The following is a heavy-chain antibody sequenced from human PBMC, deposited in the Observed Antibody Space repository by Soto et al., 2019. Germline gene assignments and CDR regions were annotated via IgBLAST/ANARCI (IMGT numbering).Heavy chain of an antibody. D-gene: IGHD1-26*01. Sequence: QAHLVQSGAEVKKPGASVKVSCRACGYRFTDYDLHWVRQAPGQVLDWMGWIDPSTGGASYAEKFLVCVIVTSGTSMNSVYMEMSDLTSDDTALYFCARGAPSLYYFCALDVWGLGTPVTVSS. CDR3: ARGAPSLYYFCALDV. CDR2: IDPSTGGA. J-gene: IGHJ6*02. CDR1: GYRFTDYD. V-gene: IGHV1-2*04.